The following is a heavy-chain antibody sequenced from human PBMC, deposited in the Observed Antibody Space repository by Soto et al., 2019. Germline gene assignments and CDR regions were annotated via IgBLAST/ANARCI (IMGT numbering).Heavy chain of an antibody. CDR2: IKSKTDGGTA. J-gene: IGHJ4*01. D-gene: IGHD3-3*01. CDR3: TTERRVNPDY. CDR1: GFTFSNYW. V-gene: IGHV3-15*01. Sequence: GSLRLSCAASGFTFSNYWMSLVRQAPGKGLEWVGRIKSKTDGGTADYAAPVKGRFTISRDDSKNTLYMQMNSLKTEDTAVYYCTTERRVNPDYWGLGTLVTVSS.